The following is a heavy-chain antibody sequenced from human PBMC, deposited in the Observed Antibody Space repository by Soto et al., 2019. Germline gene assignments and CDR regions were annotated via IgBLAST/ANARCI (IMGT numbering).Heavy chain of an antibody. CDR2: INPATGAA. Sequence: QLHLVQSGAVVKKPGASVTVSCSASGYPVTAYYMHWVRQAPGRGLEWMGGINPATGAAKYTQTCQGRVIVARDSSTCTVFMELRGLTSEDPAVFYCARGGGVGVAGSAAFDMWGQGTLVTVSS. V-gene: IGHV1-2*02. CDR3: ARGGGVGVAGSAAFDM. CDR1: GYPVTAYY. J-gene: IGHJ3*02. D-gene: IGHD3-3*01.